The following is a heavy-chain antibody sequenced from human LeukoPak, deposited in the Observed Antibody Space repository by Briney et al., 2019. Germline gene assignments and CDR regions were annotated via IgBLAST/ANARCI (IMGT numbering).Heavy chain of an antibody. D-gene: IGHD6-19*01. Sequence: AGTLRLSCVAYGFTFSGHWRHWVRQVPGKGLVAVSRITPDGGSTAYADSVKGRFTISRDNDKNTLYLEMNSLTAEDTALYYCTRSGYSNGYDFWGQGTLVTVSS. CDR2: ITPDGGST. CDR1: GFTFSGHW. V-gene: IGHV3-74*03. CDR3: TRSGYSNGYDF. J-gene: IGHJ4*02.